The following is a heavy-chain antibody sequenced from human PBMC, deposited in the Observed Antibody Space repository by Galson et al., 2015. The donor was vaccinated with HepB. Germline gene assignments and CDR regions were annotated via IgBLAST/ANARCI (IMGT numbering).Heavy chain of an antibody. Sequence: SLRLSCAASGFPFNNAWMTWVRQAPGRGLEWVGRIKSKIDGETTDYAAPVKGRFTISRDDSKNSLYLQMNSLKTEDTAVYYCTTDVYYSTYWSWLDPWGQGTLVTVSS. CDR1: GFPFNNAW. CDR2: IKSKIDGETT. D-gene: IGHD2-8*02. V-gene: IGHV3-15*01. J-gene: IGHJ5*02. CDR3: TTDVYYSTYWSWLDP.